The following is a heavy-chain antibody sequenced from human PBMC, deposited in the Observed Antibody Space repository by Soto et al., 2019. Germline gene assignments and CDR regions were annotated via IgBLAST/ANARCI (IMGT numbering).Heavy chain of an antibody. V-gene: IGHV1-3*01. J-gene: IGHJ2*01. Sequence: QVQLVQSGAEVKKPGASVKVSCKASGYTFTSYAMHWVRQAPGQRLEWMGWINAGNGNTKYSQKFQGRVNITRDTTASTAYRELSSVASEDKAVYCCAREGYCSGGSCQNGYCDLWGRGTLITVSS. D-gene: IGHD2-15*01. CDR3: AREGYCSGGSCQNGYCDL. CDR2: INAGNGNT. CDR1: GYTFTSYA.